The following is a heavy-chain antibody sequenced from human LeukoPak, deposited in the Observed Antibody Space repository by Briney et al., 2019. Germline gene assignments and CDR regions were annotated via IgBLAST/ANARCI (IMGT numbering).Heavy chain of an antibody. CDR2: ISAYNGNT. Sequence: EASVKVSCKASGYTFTSYGISWVRQAPGQGLEWMGWISAYNGNTNYAQKLQGRVTMTTDTSTSTAYMELRSLRSDDTAAYYCARVYYDFWSGYEYDAFDIWGQGTMVTVSS. J-gene: IGHJ3*02. CDR1: GYTFTSYG. D-gene: IGHD3-3*01. V-gene: IGHV1-18*01. CDR3: ARVYYDFWSGYEYDAFDI.